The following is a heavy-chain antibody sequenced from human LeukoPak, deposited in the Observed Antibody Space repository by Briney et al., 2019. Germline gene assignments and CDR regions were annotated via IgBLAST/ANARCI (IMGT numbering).Heavy chain of an antibody. V-gene: IGHV1-18*01. J-gene: IGHJ4*02. CDR1: GYTFTSYG. Sequence: GASVKVSCKASGYTFTSYGISWVRQAPGQGLEWMGWISAYNGNTNYAQKLQGRVTMTTDTSTSTAYMELRSLRSDDTAVYYCARSRWEFHGDTLGVYYFDYWGQGTLVTVSS. CDR3: ARSRWEFHGDTLGVYYFDY. CDR2: ISAYNGNT. D-gene: IGHD4-17*01.